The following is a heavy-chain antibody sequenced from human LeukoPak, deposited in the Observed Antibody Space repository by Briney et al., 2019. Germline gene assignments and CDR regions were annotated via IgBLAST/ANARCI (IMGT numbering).Heavy chain of an antibody. J-gene: IGHJ5*02. CDR3: AKHASWFDP. CDR1: GFTFSSHW. Sequence: GSLRLSCAASGFTFSSHWMTWIRQPPGKGLEWIGSMYYNGNPYYKPSLKSRATMSIDLSKNQFSLNLTSVTAADTAIYYCAKHASWFDPWGQGTLVTVSS. V-gene: IGHV4-59*04. CDR2: MYYNGNP.